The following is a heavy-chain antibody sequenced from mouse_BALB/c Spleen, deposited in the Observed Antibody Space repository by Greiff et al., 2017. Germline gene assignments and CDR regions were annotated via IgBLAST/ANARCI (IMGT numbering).Heavy chain of an antibody. CDR2: INPSTGYT. D-gene: IGHD3-1*01. Sequence: VQLKQSGAELAKPGASVKMSCKASGYTFTSYWMHWVKQRPGQGLEWIGYINPSTGYTEYNQKFKDKATLTADKSSSTAYMQLSSLTSEDSAVYYCARSSGSPYFDYWGQGTTLTVSS. CDR1: GYTFTSYW. V-gene: IGHV1-7*01. CDR3: ARSSGSPYFDY. J-gene: IGHJ2*01.